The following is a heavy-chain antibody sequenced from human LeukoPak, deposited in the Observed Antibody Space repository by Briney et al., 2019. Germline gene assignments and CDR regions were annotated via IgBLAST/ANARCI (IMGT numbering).Heavy chain of an antibody. J-gene: IGHJ5*02. CDR2: IRQDGSDK. V-gene: IGHV3-7*01. D-gene: IGHD5/OR15-5a*01. CDR3: ARLLGQSTIYDL. Sequence: GGSLRLSCAASGFTFSSYAMSWVRQAPGKGLEWVATIRQDGSDKYYVDSVKGRFFISRDNAENLLSLQMNSLRVEDTAMYYCARLLGQSTIYDLWGQGTLVTVSS. CDR1: GFTFSSYA.